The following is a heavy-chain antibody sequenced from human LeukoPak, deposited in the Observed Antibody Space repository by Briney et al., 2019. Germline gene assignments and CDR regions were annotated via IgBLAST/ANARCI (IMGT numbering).Heavy chain of an antibody. CDR1: GFTFSSYA. Sequence: PGTSLRLSCAASGFTFSSYAMHWVRQAPGKGLEWVAVISYDGSNKYYADSVKGRFTISRDNSKNTLYLQMNSLRAEDTAVYYCARDIPNYYDSSGYYSPFDYWGQGTLVTVSS. V-gene: IGHV3-30-3*01. J-gene: IGHJ4*02. CDR2: ISYDGSNK. D-gene: IGHD3-22*01. CDR3: ARDIPNYYDSSGYYSPFDY.